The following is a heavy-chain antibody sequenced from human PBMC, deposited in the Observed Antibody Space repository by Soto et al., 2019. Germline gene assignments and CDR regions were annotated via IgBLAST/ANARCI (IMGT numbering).Heavy chain of an antibody. V-gene: IGHV4-31*03. CDR2: IYYSGST. Sequence: QVQLQESGPGLVKPSQTLSLTCTVSGGSISSGGYYWSWIRQHPGKGLEWIGYIYYSGSTYYNPSLKRRVTISVDTSKNQFSLKLSSVTAADTAVYYCGFGRFPSPVFDIWGQGTMVTVSS. CDR1: GGSISSGGYY. CDR3: GFGRFPSPVFDI. J-gene: IGHJ3*02. D-gene: IGHD3-10*01.